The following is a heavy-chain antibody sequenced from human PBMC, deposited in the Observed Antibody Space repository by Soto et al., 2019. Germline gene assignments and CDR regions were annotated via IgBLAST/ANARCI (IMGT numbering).Heavy chain of an antibody. J-gene: IGHJ6*02. V-gene: IGHV5-10-1*01. CDR3: ARHPIVVVPVSLPYGMDV. CDR1: GFSFTSYW. D-gene: IGHD2-2*01. CDR2: IDPSDSYT. Sequence: GESLKISCKGSGFSFTSYWISWVRQMPGKGLEWMGRIDPSDSYTNYSPSFQGHVTISADKSISTAYLQWSSLKASDTAMYYCARHPIVVVPVSLPYGMDVWGQGTTVTVSS.